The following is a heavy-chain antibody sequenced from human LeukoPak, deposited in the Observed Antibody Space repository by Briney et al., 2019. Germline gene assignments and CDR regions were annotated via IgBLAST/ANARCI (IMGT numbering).Heavy chain of an antibody. D-gene: IGHD2-8*02. J-gene: IGHJ4*02. CDR3: AKGDGNYWCPDY. Sequence: PGGSLRLSCAASGFTFRNYGMHWVRQAPGKGLEWVASVWYDGSNKDYADSVKGRFTISRDNSRNTLYLQMNNLRADDTAVYYCAKGDGNYWCPDYWGQGAVVTVSS. CDR2: VWYDGSNK. CDR1: GFTFRNYG. V-gene: IGHV3-33*06.